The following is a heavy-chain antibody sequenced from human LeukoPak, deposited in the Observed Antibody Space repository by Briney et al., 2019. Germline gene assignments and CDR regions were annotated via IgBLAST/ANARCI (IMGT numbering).Heavy chain of an antibody. V-gene: IGHV3-7*01. CDR2: INQDGSKK. CDR1: GLPFSSYW. CDR3: ARDSDWWAPLDY. D-gene: IGHD2-21*01. Sequence: GGSLRLSCAGSGLPFSSYWMTWVRQAPGKGLEWVANINQDGSKKYYVDSVKGRFTISRDNAKNSLYLQMNSLRAEDTAVYYCARDSDWWAPLDYWGQGTLVTVSS. J-gene: IGHJ4*02.